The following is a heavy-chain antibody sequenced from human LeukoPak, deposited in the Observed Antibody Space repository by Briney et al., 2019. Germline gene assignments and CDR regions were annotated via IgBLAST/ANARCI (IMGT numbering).Heavy chain of an antibody. D-gene: IGHD3-10*01. CDR1: GFTFSDYY. CDR3: ARSWRSGSYSDY. J-gene: IGHJ4*02. Sequence: PGGSLRLSCAASGFTFSDYYMSWIRQAPGKGPEWVSYISSSGSTIYYADSVKGRFTISRDNAKNSLYLQMNSLRAEDTAVYYCARSWRSGSYSDYWGQGTLVTVSS. V-gene: IGHV3-11*01. CDR2: ISSSGSTI.